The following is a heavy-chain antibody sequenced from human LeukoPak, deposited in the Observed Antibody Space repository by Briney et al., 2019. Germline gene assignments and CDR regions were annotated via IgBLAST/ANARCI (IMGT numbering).Heavy chain of an antibody. CDR1: AFTFSSCT. CDR3: AREPYVSGSYYNY. CDR2: ISSSSNYI. Sequence: GGSLRLSCAASAFTFSSCTMNWVRQAPGKGLEWVSSISSSSNYIYYADSVKGRFTISRDNAKNSLYLQMNSLRAEDTAVYYCAREPYVSGSYYNYWGQGTLVTVSS. D-gene: IGHD3-10*01. J-gene: IGHJ4*02. V-gene: IGHV3-21*01.